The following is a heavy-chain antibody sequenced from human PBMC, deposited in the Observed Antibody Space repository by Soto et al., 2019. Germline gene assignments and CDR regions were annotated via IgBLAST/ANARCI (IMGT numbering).Heavy chain of an antibody. D-gene: IGHD1-20*01. Sequence: GGSLRLSCAASGFTFSSYSMNWVRQAPGKGLEWVSSISSSSSYIYYADSVKGRFTISRDNAKNSLYLQMNSLRAEDTAVYYCARAALKYNWNDDGSLDYWGQGTLVTVSS. CDR3: ARAALKYNWNDDGSLDY. J-gene: IGHJ4*02. CDR2: ISSSSSYI. CDR1: GFTFSSYS. V-gene: IGHV3-21*01.